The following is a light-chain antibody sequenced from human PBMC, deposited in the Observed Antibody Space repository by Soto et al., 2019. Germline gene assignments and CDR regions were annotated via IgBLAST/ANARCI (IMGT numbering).Light chain of an antibody. Sequence: EIVLTQSPGTLSLSPGERATLSCGANQSVTSNYLAWYQQKPGQAPRLLIYGASRRATGIPDRFIGSGSGTDFTLTISSLQPDDFATYYCQQYNYFWAFGQGTKVDIK. V-gene: IGKV3-20*01. CDR3: QQYNYFWA. CDR1: QSVTSNY. CDR2: GAS. J-gene: IGKJ1*01.